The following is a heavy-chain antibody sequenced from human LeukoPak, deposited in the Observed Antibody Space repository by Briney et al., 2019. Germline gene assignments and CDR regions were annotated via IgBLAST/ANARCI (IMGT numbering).Heavy chain of an antibody. D-gene: IGHD3-10*01. J-gene: IGHJ2*01. V-gene: IGHV4-39*01. CDR3: ARQGVVPNKAGWYFDL. CDR2: FYYTGTI. Sequence: SETLSLTCIVSGGSMCITDHFWGWIRQPPGKGLEWIGSFYYTGTIFYSPSLESRGTISIDTSKNQFSLKIRSVTAADTAVYYCARQGVVPNKAGWYFDLWGRGALVTVSS. CDR1: GGSMCITDHF.